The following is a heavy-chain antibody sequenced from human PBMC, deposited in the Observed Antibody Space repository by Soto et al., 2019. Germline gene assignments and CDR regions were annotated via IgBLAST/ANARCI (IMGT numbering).Heavy chain of an antibody. CDR2: ISYDGGNT. CDR3: ARSKWHDGSGRVREFDY. J-gene: IGHJ4*02. CDR1: GFTFGGYG. D-gene: IGHD3-10*01. Sequence: GGSLRLSCAASGFTFGGYGMHWVRQAPGKGLEWAAGISYDGGNTYYADSVQGRFAISRDNSKNTMYLQMNSLRVEDTAIYYCARSKWHDGSGRVREFDYWGQGALVTVSS. V-gene: IGHV3-33*08.